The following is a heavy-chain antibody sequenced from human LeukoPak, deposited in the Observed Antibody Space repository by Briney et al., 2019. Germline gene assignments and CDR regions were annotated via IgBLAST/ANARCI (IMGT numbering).Heavy chain of an antibody. CDR2: ISYDGSNK. CDR3: AREEEGDYVSHFDY. CDR1: GFTFSSYA. Sequence: GSLRLSCAASGFTFSSYAMHWVRQAPGKGLEWVAVISYDGSNKYYADSVKGRFTISRDNSKNTLYLQMNSLRADDTAVYYCAREEEGDYVSHFDYWGQGTLVTVSS. J-gene: IGHJ4*02. V-gene: IGHV3-30-3*01. D-gene: IGHD4-17*01.